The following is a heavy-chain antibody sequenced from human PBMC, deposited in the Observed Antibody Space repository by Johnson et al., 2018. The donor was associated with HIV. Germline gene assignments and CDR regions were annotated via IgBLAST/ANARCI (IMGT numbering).Heavy chain of an antibody. CDR2: INWNGGST. D-gene: IGHD2-15*01. CDR3: ARDLAALNAFDI. V-gene: IGHV3-20*04. Sequence: VQLVESGGGVVRPGGSLRLSCAASGFTFDDYGMSWVRQAPGKGLEWVSGINWNGGSTGYADSVKGSFTISRDNSKNTLHLQMNSLRAEDTAVYYCARDLAALNAFDIWGQGTMVTVSS. J-gene: IGHJ3*02. CDR1: GFTFDDYG.